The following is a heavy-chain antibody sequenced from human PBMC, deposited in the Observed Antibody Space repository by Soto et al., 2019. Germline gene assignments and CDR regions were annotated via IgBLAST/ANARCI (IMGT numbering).Heavy chain of an antibody. CDR2: IYQSGST. J-gene: IGHJ4*02. V-gene: IGHV4-4*02. CDR3: ARGRYFDWLKPSYYFDY. CDR1: GGSISSSNW. Sequence: SETLSLTCAVSGGSISSSNWWSWVRQPPGKGLEWIGEIYQSGSTNYNPSLKSRVTISVDKSKNQFSLKLRSVTAADTVVYYCARGRYFDWLKPSYYFDYWGQGTLVTVSS. D-gene: IGHD3-9*01.